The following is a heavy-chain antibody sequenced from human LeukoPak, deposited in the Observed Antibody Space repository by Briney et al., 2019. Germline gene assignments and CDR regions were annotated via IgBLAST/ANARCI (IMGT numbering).Heavy chain of an antibody. Sequence: PSETLSLTCAVYGGSFSGYYWSWIRQPPGKGLEWIGEINHSGSTNYNPSLKSRVTISVDTSKNQFSLKLSSVTAADTAVYYCARVGFNWFDPWGQGTLVTVSP. CDR2: INHSGST. CDR3: ARVGFNWFDP. V-gene: IGHV4-34*01. CDR1: GGSFSGYY. J-gene: IGHJ5*02.